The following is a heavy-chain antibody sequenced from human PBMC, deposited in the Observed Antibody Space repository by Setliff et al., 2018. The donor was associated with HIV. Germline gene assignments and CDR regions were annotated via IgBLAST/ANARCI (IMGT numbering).Heavy chain of an antibody. J-gene: IGHJ4*02. CDR2: IVVGSGNT. CDR3: ARVNGGNSPYYFDS. CDR1: GFTFTSSS. Sequence: GASVKVSCKASGFTFTSSSIQWVRQARGQSLEWIGWIVVGSGNTDYAQKFQGRVTITADESTSTSSMELSSLGSEDTAVYYCARVNGGNSPYYFDSWGRGTLVTVSS. V-gene: IGHV1-58*02. D-gene: IGHD2-21*02.